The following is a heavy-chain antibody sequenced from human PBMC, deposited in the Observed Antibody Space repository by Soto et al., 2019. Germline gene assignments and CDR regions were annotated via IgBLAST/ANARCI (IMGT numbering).Heavy chain of an antibody. CDR3: AKLSTGSYWYFDL. CDR1: GFTFNSYA. V-gene: IGHV3-23*01. CDR2: ISAVGGST. D-gene: IGHD6-19*01. Sequence: VQLLESGGGLVQPGGSLRLSCVGSGFTFNSYAMSWVRQAPEAGLEWVSTISAVGGSTYYADSVKGRFTISRDNSKNTLYLQMNSLRADDTAVYYCAKLSTGSYWYFDLWGRGTLVTVSS. J-gene: IGHJ2*01.